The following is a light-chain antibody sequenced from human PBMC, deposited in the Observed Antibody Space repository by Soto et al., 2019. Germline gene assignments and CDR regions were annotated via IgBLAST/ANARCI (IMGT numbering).Light chain of an antibody. CDR3: QSYDSSLSGYV. V-gene: IGLV1-40*01. Sequence: QSVLTQPPSVSGAPGQRVTISCTGSSSNNGAGYDVHWYQQLPGTAPKLLIYGNNNRPSGVPDRFSGSKSGTSASLAITGLQAEDEADYYCQSYDSSLSGYVFGTGTKVTVL. CDR1: SSNNGAGYD. CDR2: GNN. J-gene: IGLJ1*01.